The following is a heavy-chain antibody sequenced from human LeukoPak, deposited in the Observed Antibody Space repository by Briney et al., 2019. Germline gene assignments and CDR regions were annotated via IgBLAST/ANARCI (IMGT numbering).Heavy chain of an antibody. D-gene: IGHD3-22*01. V-gene: IGHV4-39*07. CDR2: IYHSGST. CDR3: ASSAYESSGYGGYYMDV. CDR1: GGSISSYY. J-gene: IGHJ6*03. Sequence: PSETLSLTCTVSGGSISSYYWTWIRQPPGKGLEWIGSIYHSGSTYYNPSLKSRVTISVDTSKNQFSLKLSSVTAADTAVYYCASSAYESSGYGGYYMDVWGKGTTVTVSS.